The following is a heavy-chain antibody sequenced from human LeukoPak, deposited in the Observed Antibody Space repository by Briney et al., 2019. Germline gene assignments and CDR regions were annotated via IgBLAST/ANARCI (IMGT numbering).Heavy chain of an antibody. CDR1: GFTFSSYA. CDR2: ISGSGGST. CDR3: ARGGGCSGTNCYIDAFDI. J-gene: IGHJ3*02. V-gene: IGHV3-23*01. D-gene: IGHD2-2*01. Sequence: GGSLRLSCAASGFTFSSYAMSWVRQAPGKGLEWVSAISGSGGSTYYADFVKGWFTISRDKTKNTLYLQMNSLRAEDTAVYYCARGGGCSGTNCYIDAFDIWGQGTVVTVSS.